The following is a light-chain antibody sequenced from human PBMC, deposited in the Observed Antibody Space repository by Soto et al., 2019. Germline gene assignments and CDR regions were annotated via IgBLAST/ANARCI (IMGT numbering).Light chain of an antibody. CDR1: QSISSY. CDR2: AAS. J-gene: IGKJ1*01. V-gene: IGKV1-39*01. CDR3: QQSYSTPWT. Sequence: DIQMTQSPSSLSASVGDRVTITCRASQSISSYLNWYQQKPGKAPNLLIYAASSLQSGVPSRFSGSASGTDFTLTISSLQPEDFATYYCQQSYSTPWTFGQGTKVDI.